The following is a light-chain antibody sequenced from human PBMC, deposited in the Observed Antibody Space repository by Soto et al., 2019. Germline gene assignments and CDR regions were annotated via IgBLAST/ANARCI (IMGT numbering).Light chain of an antibody. V-gene: IGKV1-5*01. CDR2: DAS. CDR3: QQYNSFSLWT. Sequence: DIQLTQSPSTLSASLGDRVTITCRASQRISSWLAWYQQKPGKAPKLLIYDASTLEGGVPSRFSGSLSGTEFTLTISSLQPDDFATYYCQQYNSFSLWTFGQGTKVDIK. J-gene: IGKJ1*01. CDR1: QRISSW.